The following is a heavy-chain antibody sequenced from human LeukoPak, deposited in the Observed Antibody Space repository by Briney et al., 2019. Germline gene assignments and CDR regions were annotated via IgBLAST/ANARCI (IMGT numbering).Heavy chain of an antibody. CDR2: TNPNSGNT. D-gene: IGHD6-6*01. J-gene: IGHJ6*03. CDR1: GYTFTSYD. V-gene: IGHV1-8*01. Sequence: GASVTVSCKASGYTFTSYDINWVRQAAGQGLEWMGWTNPNSGNTGYAQKFQGRVTMTRNTSISTAYMELSSLRSEDTAVYYCARRRYSSSFYYYYYMDVWGKGTTVTVSS. CDR3: ARRRYSSSFYYYYYMDV.